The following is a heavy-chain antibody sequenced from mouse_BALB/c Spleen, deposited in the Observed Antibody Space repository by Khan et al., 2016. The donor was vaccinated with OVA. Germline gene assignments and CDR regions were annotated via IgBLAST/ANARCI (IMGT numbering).Heavy chain of an antibody. CDR3: ARSGQLGLRGGFTY. D-gene: IGHD3-2*01. Sequence: QVRLQQSGADLARPGASVKMSCKTSGYTFTTYTLHWVKQRPGRSLEWIGYINPSNDYTNYNQKFKDKSTLTADKSSSTAYMQLSSLTSEDSAVYYGARSGQLGLRGGFTYWGQGTLVTVSA. V-gene: IGHV1-4*01. CDR2: INPSNDYT. J-gene: IGHJ3*01. CDR1: GYTFTTYT.